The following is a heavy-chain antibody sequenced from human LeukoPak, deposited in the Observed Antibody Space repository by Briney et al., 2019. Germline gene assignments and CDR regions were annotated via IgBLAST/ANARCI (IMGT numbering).Heavy chain of an antibody. Sequence: PGGSLRLSCAASGFTFSSYAMSWVRQPPGKGLEWIGEINHAGSTKYNSSLKSRLIISVDTSKNQFSLKLSSVTAADTAVYYCARRRSGIAEASRRWFDSWGQGTLVTVSS. CDR2: INHAGST. J-gene: IGHJ5*01. CDR3: ARRRSGIAEASRRWFDS. D-gene: IGHD6-13*01. V-gene: IGHV4-34*01. CDR1: GFTFSSYA.